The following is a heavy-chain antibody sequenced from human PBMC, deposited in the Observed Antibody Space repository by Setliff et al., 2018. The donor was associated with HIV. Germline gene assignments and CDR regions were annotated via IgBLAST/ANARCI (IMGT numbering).Heavy chain of an antibody. V-gene: IGHV4-31*03. Sequence: SETLSLTCTVSGGSISSGGYYWSWIRQHPGKGLEWIGYIYYSGSAYYSPSLKSRVTISVDTSKNQFSLKLSSVTAADTAVYYCARRKGYCSGPSCLEFSWFDPWGQGTLVTVSS. CDR1: GGSISSGGYY. J-gene: IGHJ5*02. CDR2: IYYSGSA. D-gene: IGHD2-2*01. CDR3: ARRKGYCSGPSCLEFSWFDP.